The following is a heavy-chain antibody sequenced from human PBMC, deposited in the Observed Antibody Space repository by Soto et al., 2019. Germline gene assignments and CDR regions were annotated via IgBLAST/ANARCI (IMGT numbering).Heavy chain of an antibody. D-gene: IGHD3-10*01. CDR2: IYYSGST. CDR1: GGSISSGGYY. J-gene: IGHJ4*02. CDR3: ARGPGTMAKIDY. V-gene: IGHV4-31*03. Sequence: SETLSLTCTVSGGSISSGGYYWSWIRQHPGKGLEWIGYIYYSGSTYYNPSLKSRVTISVGTSKNQFSLKLSSVTAADTAVYYCARGPGTMAKIDYWGQGTLVTVSS.